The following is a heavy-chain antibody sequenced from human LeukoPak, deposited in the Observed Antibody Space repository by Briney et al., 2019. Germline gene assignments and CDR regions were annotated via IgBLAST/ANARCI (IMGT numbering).Heavy chain of an antibody. D-gene: IGHD3-9*01. V-gene: IGHV4-59*07. Sequence: PSDTLSLTCTVSGRSLSSYYWSWIRPPPGKGLEWIGYIYYSGSTNDNPSLKSRVTISVDTSKNQFSLKLSSVTAADTAVYYCARGKLRYFDWLPLPDYWGQGTLVTVSS. CDR3: ARGKLRYFDWLPLPDY. J-gene: IGHJ4*02. CDR1: GRSLSSYY. CDR2: IYYSGST.